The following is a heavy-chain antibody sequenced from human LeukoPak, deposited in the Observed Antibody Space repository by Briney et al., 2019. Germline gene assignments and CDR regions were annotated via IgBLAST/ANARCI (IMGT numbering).Heavy chain of an antibody. D-gene: IGHD5-12*01. V-gene: IGHV1-69*13. CDR2: IIPIFGTA. J-gene: IGHJ4*02. CDR3: ARLSVSGYDEYRAPGTSS. CDR1: GGTFSSYA. Sequence: ASVKVSCKASGGTFSSYAISWVRQAPGQGLEWMGGIIPIFGTANYAQRFQGRVTITADESTSTAYMELSSLRSEDTAVYYCARLSVSGYDEYRAPGTSSWGQGTLVTVSS.